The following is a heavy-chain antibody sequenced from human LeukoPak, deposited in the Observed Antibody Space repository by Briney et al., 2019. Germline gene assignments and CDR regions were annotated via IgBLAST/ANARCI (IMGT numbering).Heavy chain of an antibody. Sequence: GGSLRLSCAASGFTFSNYAMSWVRQAPGKGLEWVSAISGSGGTTYYADSVRGRFSISRDNSDNTLFLQMNSLRAEDTAVYYCARAASRWYYDTLGYFDYWGQGTLVTVSS. J-gene: IGHJ4*02. D-gene: IGHD3-9*01. CDR3: ARAASRWYYDTLGYFDY. CDR2: ISGSGGTT. CDR1: GFTFSNYA. V-gene: IGHV3-23*01.